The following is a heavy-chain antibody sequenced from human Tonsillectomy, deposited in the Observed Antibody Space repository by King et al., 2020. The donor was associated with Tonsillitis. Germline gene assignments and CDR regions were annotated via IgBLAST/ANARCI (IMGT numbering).Heavy chain of an antibody. D-gene: IGHD2-21*01. V-gene: IGHV4-4*07. J-gene: IGHJ6*02. Sequence: VQLQESGPGLVKPSETLSLTCTVSGGSISTYYWSWIRQPAGKGLEWIGRIYNSGSTNYNPSLKSRVTMSADTSKNQFSLKLSSVTAADTAVYYCARDYSDIRSTLGYYGLDVWGQGTTVTVSS. CDR3: ARDYSDIRSTLGYYGLDV. CDR2: IYNSGST. CDR1: GGSISTYY.